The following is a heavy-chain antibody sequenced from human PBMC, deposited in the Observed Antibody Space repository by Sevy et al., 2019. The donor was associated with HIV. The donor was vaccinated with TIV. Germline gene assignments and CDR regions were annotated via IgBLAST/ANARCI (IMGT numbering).Heavy chain of an antibody. CDR3: ATTKEYYDSSGYPFDS. CDR2: FDPEDGER. Sequence: ASVKVSYKVPGYTLTEFSMHWVRQAPGKGLEWMGTFDPEDGERIYSQKFQVRFTMTEDTSTHTAYMELNSLGSEDTAVYYCATTKEYYDSSGYPFDSWGQGTLVTVSS. D-gene: IGHD3-22*01. V-gene: IGHV1-24*01. CDR1: GYTLTEFS. J-gene: IGHJ4*02.